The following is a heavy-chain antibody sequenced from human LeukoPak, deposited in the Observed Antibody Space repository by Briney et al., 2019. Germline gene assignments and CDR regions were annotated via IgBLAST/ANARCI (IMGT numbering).Heavy chain of an antibody. V-gene: IGHV3-48*03. CDR1: GFTFSTYE. Sequence: PGGFLRPSCAASGFTFSTYEMNWVRQAPGKGLEWVSYISSSGSTVYYADSVKGRFTVSRDNAKNSLYLQMNSLRAEDTAVYYCARRKYCSGGSCPTNYYYYYMDVWGKGTTVTVSS. D-gene: IGHD2-15*01. CDR3: ARRKYCSGGSCPTNYYYYYMDV. J-gene: IGHJ6*03. CDR2: ISSSGSTV.